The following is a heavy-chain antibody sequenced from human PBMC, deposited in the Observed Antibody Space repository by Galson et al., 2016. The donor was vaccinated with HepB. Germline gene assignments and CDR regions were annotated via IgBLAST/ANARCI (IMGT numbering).Heavy chain of an antibody. CDR1: VFSLRTSGMC. CDR2: LDWDDDK. Sequence: PALVKPTQTLTLTCTFSVFSLRTSGMCVSWIRQPPGKALERLALLDWDDDKYYSTSLKTRLTVSKDTSKHQVVLTMANMDPVDTATYYCARTTTGRWTFDYWGQGALVTVSS. V-gene: IGHV2-70*01. J-gene: IGHJ4*02. D-gene: IGHD2-8*02. CDR3: ARTTTGRWTFDY.